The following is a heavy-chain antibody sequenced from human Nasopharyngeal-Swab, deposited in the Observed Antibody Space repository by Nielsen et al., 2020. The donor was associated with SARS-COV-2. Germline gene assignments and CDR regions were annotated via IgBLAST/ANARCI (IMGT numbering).Heavy chain of an antibody. Sequence: ALLKVSCKASGYTFTTYYIHWVRQAPGQGLEWMGIINPSGGGTNYAQKFKGRATMTGDTSTGTVYMELTSLTSEDTAVYYCARMMYFHGYYAMDVWGQGTTVTVSS. CDR3: ARMMYFHGYYAMDV. CDR2: INPSGGGT. CDR1: GYTFTTYY. V-gene: IGHV1-46*01. D-gene: IGHD3-10*01. J-gene: IGHJ6*02.